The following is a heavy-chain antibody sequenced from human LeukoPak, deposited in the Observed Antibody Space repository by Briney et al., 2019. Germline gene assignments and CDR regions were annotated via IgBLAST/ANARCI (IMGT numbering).Heavy chain of an antibody. V-gene: IGHV4-59*08. J-gene: IGHJ4*02. D-gene: IGHD3-10*01. CDR3: ARSRVDYYGSGSYPDY. Sequence: SETLSLTCTVSGGSISSYYWSWIRQPPGKGLEWIGYIYYSGSTNYNPSLKSRVTISVDTSKNQFSLKLSSVTAADTAVYYCARSRVDYYGSGSYPDYWGQGTLVTVSS. CDR1: GGSISSYY. CDR2: IYYSGST.